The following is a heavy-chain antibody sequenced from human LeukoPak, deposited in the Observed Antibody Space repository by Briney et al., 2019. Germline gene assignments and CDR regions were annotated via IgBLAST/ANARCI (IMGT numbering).Heavy chain of an antibody. V-gene: IGHV3-74*01. CDR1: GNYW. CDR3: ARDSPVGLTPSTFDY. J-gene: IGHJ4*02. CDR2: INSDGSWT. D-gene: IGHD1-26*01. Sequence: GGSLRLSCAASGNYWMHWVRQAPGKGLVWFSHINSDGSWTSYADSVKGRFTISRDNAKNSLYLQMNSLRAEDTAVYYCARDSPVGLTPSTFDYWGQGTLVTVSS.